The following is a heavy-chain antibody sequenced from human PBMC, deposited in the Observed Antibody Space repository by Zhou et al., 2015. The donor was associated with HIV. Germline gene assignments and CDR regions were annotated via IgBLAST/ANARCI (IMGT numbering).Heavy chain of an antibody. Sequence: QVQLVQSGAEVKKPGSSVKVSCKASGGTFSSYAISWVRQAPGQGLEWMGGIIPILGIANYAQKFQGRVTITADKSTSTAYMELSSLRSEDTAVYYCASSGLGAHTNYYSSSSHPDYYYYGMDVWGRRDHGHRLL. V-gene: IGHV1-69*09. CDR1: GGTFSSYA. J-gene: IGHJ6*02. CDR2: IIPILGIA. CDR3: ASSGLGAHTNYYSSSSHPDYYYYGMDV. D-gene: IGHD6-6*01.